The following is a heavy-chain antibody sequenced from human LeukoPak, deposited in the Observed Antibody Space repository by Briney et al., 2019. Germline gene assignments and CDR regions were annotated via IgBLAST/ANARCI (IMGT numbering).Heavy chain of an antibody. D-gene: IGHD3-3*01. V-gene: IGHV1-2*02. CDR3: ARRPHEGSIFGVVITYFDY. Sequence: GASVKVSCKASGGTFSSYAISWVRQAPGQGLEWMGWINPNSGGTNYAQKFQGKVTMTRDTSISTAYMELSRLRSDDTAVYYCARRPHEGSIFGVVITYFDYWGQGTLVTVSS. J-gene: IGHJ4*02. CDR1: GGTFSSYA. CDR2: INPNSGGT.